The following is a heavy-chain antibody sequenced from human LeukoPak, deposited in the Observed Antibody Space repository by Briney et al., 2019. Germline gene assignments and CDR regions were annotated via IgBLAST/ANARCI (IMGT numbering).Heavy chain of an antibody. CDR3: ARFLCDNGVCHRAFDI. D-gene: IGHD2-8*01. Sequence: ASVKVSCKASGYIVTNYGITWVRQAPGQGLEWMGWISGYNADTDSAQKVQGRLTMTTDTSTNTAYMELRSLRSDDTAVYYCARFLCDNGVCHRAFDIWGQGTVVTVS. J-gene: IGHJ3*02. V-gene: IGHV1-18*01. CDR1: GYIVTNYG. CDR2: ISGYNADT.